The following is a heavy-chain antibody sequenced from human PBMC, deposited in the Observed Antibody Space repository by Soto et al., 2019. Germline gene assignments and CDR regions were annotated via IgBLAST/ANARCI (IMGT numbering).Heavy chain of an antibody. CDR3: ASPDCSGGSCYSYYYYGMDV. J-gene: IGHJ6*02. Sequence: QVQLVQSGAEVKKPGSSVKVSCKASGGTFSSYAISWVRQAPGQGLEWMGGIIPIFGTANYAQKFQGRVTITADESTSTAYRELSSLTSEDTAVYYCASPDCSGGSCYSYYYYGMDVWGQETTVTVSS. D-gene: IGHD2-15*01. CDR1: GGTFSSYA. V-gene: IGHV1-69*01. CDR2: IIPIFGTA.